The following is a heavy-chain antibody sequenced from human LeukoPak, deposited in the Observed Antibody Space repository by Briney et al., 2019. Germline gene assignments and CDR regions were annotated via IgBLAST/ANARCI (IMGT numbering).Heavy chain of an antibody. CDR1: GGSISSSGYY. Sequence: YPSETLSLTCTVSGGSISSSGYYWGWIRQPPGKGLEWIGSFSYPGSTYYNSSLKSRLTVSVDTSRTQLSLKLTSVTAADTAVYYCARHNHGMDVWGQGTLVTVSS. V-gene: IGHV4-39*01. CDR2: FSYPGST. J-gene: IGHJ6*02. CDR3: ARHNHGMDV.